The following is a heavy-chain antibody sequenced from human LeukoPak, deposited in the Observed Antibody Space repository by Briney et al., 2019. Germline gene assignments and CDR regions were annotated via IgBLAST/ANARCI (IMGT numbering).Heavy chain of an antibody. CDR1: GFTFSNSG. J-gene: IGHJ4*02. D-gene: IGHD3-10*01. Sequence: PGGSLRLSCVASGFTFSNSGMNWVRQAPGKGLEWVSYISSSSSTIYYADSVKGRFSISRDNAKNSLYLQMNSLRADDTAVYYCARSPVKDYWGQGTLVTVSS. CDR2: ISSSSSTI. CDR3: ARSPVKDY. V-gene: IGHV3-48*01.